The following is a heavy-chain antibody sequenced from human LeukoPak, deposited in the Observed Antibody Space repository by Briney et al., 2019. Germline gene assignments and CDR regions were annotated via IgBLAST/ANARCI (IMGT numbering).Heavy chain of an antibody. D-gene: IGHD6-6*01. CDR1: GGSISSYF. V-gene: IGHV4-59*01. Sequence: SETLSLTCTVSGGSISSYFWSWIRQPPGKGLEWIGYIYYSGSPNYSPSLKSRVTISVDTSKNQFSLKLSSVTAADTAVYYCARRGAYSSSPFDYWGQGTLVTVSS. CDR3: ARRGAYSSSPFDY. CDR2: IYYSGSP. J-gene: IGHJ4*02.